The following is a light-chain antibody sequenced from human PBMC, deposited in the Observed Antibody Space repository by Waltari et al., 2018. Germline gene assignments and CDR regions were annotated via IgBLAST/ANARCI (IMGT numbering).Light chain of an antibody. J-gene: IGKJ2*01. CDR2: WGS. Sequence: DIGMTQSPLPLPVTPGEPASIASRSSQSLLHSNGYNYLDWYLQKPGQSPQLLIYWGSTRASGVPDMFSGSGSGTDFTLKISRVEAEDVGVYCCMQALQTPYPFGQGTKLEIK. CDR1: QSLLHSNGYNY. CDR3: MQALQTPYP. V-gene: IGKV2-28*01.